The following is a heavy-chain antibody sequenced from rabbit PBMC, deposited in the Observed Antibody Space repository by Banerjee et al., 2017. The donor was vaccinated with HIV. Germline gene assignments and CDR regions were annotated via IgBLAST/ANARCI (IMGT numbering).Heavy chain of an antibody. Sequence: QEQLVESGGGLVTLGGSLKLSCKASGIDFSSSGISWVRQAPGKGLEWIAYIYPDYDSTDYASWVNGRFTISSHNAQNTLYLQLNSLTAADTATYFCARVNAGSSGYPYYFNLWGQGTLVTVS. CDR1: GIDFSSSG. J-gene: IGHJ4*01. V-gene: IGHV1S47*01. CDR3: ARVNAGSSGYPYYFNL. CDR2: IYPDYDST. D-gene: IGHD1-1*01.